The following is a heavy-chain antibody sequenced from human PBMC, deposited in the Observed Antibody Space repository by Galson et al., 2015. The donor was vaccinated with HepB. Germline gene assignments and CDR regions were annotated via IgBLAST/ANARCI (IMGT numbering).Heavy chain of an antibody. D-gene: IGHD2-2*01. CDR2: VNHSGSA. CDR1: GGSFSDYY. CDR3: ARGRIVVVPAATAFDY. V-gene: IGHV4-34*01. Sequence: ETLSLTCAVYGGSFSDYYWTWIRQPPGKGLEWIGEVNHSGSANYSPPLKSRATTSADTSKNQFSLKLTSVTAADTAVYYCARGRIVVVPAATAFDYWGQATLVTVSS. J-gene: IGHJ4*02.